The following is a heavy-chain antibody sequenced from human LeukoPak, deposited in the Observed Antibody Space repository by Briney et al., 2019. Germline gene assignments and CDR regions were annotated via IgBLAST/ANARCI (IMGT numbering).Heavy chain of an antibody. J-gene: IGHJ5*02. CDR1: GFTFSTYA. D-gene: IGHD6-13*01. CDR3: ARKIAVAGRGGWFDH. V-gene: IGHV3-64D*06. CDR2: ISNNGGST. Sequence: PGGSLRLSCSASGFTFSTYAMHWVRQAPGKGLEYVSAISNNGGSTYYADSVKGRFTISRDNSNNTLYLQMSGLRAEDAAVYYCARKIAVAGRGGWFDHWGQGTLVTVSS.